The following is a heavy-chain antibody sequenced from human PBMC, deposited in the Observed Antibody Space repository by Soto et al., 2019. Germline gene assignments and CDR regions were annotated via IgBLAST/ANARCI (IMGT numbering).Heavy chain of an antibody. CDR1: GFTFSSYA. Sequence: GGSLRLSCAASGFTFSSYAMSWVRQAPGKGLEWVSAISGSGGSTYYADSVKGRFTISRDNSKNTLYLQMNSLRAEDTAVYYCAKDLGGYSSSSEGYYYYYYMDVWGKGTTVTVSS. D-gene: IGHD6-6*01. CDR3: AKDLGGYSSSSEGYYYYYYMDV. CDR2: ISGSGGST. V-gene: IGHV3-23*01. J-gene: IGHJ6*03.